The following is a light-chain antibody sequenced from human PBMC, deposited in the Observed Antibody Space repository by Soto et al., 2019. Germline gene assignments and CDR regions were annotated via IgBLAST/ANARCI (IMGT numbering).Light chain of an antibody. CDR2: DAA. J-gene: IGKJ1*01. V-gene: IGKV1-5*01. CDR1: QSISSW. Sequence: DIQMTQSPSTLSASAGDRVTITCRASQSISSWLAWYQQKPCKAPKLLIYDAASLESGVPSRFSGSGSGTEFTLSISSLQLDDFATYYCHQYNSYSPTFGQGTKVEIK. CDR3: HQYNSYSPT.